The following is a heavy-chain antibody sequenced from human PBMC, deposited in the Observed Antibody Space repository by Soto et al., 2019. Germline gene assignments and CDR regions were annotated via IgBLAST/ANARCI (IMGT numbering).Heavy chain of an antibody. J-gene: IGHJ6*02. D-gene: IGHD4-4*01. Sequence: VASVKVSCKASGGTFSSYAISWVRQAPGQGLEWMGGIIPIFGTANYAQKFQGRVTITADESTSTAYMELSSLRSEDTAVYYCASPPLTVTSGGYYYGMDVWGQGTTVTVSS. V-gene: IGHV1-69*13. CDR1: GGTFSSYA. CDR2: IIPIFGTA. CDR3: ASPPLTVTSGGYYYGMDV.